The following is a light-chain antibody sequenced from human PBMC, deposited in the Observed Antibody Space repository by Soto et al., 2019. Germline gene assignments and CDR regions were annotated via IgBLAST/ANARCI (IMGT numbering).Light chain of an antibody. Sequence: EVVLTQSPDTLSFSPGDTATLPCRASQSVDRYVAWYQHKVVQAPSLLIYDAYTRATGVGARFAGSGSATDFSLTITRLEPEDFADYYCQQGAKWPSTFGPGTKVEMK. J-gene: IGKJ2*02. V-gene: IGKV3-11*01. CDR1: QSVDRY. CDR2: DAY. CDR3: QQGAKWPST.